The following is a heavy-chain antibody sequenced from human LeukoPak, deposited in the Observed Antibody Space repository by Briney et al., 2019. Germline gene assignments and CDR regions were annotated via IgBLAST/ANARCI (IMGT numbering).Heavy chain of an antibody. J-gene: IGHJ6*02. CDR2: MNPNSGNT. CDR1: GYTFTGYY. Sequence: ASVKVSCKASGYTFTGYYMHWVRQAPGQGLEWMGWMNPNSGNTGYAQKFQGRVTMTRNTSISTAYMELSSLRSEDTAVYYCAAYQLLSEPTVYGMDVWGQGTTVTVSS. V-gene: IGHV1-8*02. D-gene: IGHD2-2*01. CDR3: AAYQLLSEPTVYGMDV.